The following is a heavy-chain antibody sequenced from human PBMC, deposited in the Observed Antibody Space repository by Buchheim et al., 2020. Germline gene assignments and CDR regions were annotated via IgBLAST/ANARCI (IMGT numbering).Heavy chain of an antibody. CDR3: ARAVYPDDSIYYGMDV. CDR2: IYHSGRT. Sequence: QVQLQESGPGLVKPSGTLSLTCAVSGGSISSSTWWSWVRQPPGKGLEWIGEIYHSGRTNYNPSLRSRAIISVDKSKNQFSPKLSSVTAADTAVYYCARAVYPDDSIYYGMDVWGQGTT. D-gene: IGHD3-22*01. CDR1: GGSISSSTW. J-gene: IGHJ6*02. V-gene: IGHV4-4*02.